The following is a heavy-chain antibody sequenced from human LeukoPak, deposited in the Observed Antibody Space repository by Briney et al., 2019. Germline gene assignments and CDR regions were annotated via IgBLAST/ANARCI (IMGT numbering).Heavy chain of an antibody. D-gene: IGHD4/OR15-4a*01. CDR3: ARVPNYYYYYYMDV. CDR1: GGSISSYY. CDR2: IYYSGST. J-gene: IGHJ6*03. V-gene: IGHV4-59*01. Sequence: SETLSLTCTVSGGSISSYYWSWIRQPPGKGLEWIGSIYYSGSTYYNPSLKSRVTISVDTSKNQFSLKLSSVTAADTAVYYCARVPNYYYYYYMDVWGKGTTVTVSS.